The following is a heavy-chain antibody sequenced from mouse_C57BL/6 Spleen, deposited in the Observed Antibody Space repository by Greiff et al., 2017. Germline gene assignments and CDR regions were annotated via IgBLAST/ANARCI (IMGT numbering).Heavy chain of an antibody. V-gene: IGHV1-74*01. CDR1: GYTFTSYW. CDR3: ATEGYITTVVNAMDY. Sequence: QVQLQQPGAELVKPGASVKVSCKASGYTFTSYWMHWVKQRPGQGLEWIGRIHPSDSDTNYNQKLKGKATLTVDKSSSTAYMQLSSLTSEDSAVYYCATEGYITTVVNAMDYWGQGTSVTVSS. D-gene: IGHD1-1*01. CDR2: IHPSDSDT. J-gene: IGHJ4*01.